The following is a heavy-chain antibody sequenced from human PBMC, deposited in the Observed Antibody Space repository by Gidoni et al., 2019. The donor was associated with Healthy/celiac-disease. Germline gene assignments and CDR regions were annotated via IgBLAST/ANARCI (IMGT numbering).Heavy chain of an antibody. V-gene: IGHV4-59*08. CDR3: ARHAWYFDL. Sequence: QVQLQESGPGLVKPSETLSLTFPVPGGSISSYYWSWIRQPPGKGLEWIGYIYYSGSTNYNPSLKSRVTISVDTSKNQFSLKLSSVTAADTAVYYCARHAWYFDLWGRGTLVTVSS. J-gene: IGHJ2*01. CDR2: IYYSGST. CDR1: GGSISSYY.